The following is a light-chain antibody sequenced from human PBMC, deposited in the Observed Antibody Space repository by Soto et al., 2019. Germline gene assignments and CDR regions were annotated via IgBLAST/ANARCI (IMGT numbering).Light chain of an antibody. V-gene: IGLV2-14*01. CDR2: GVR. CDR1: GHDIGAYNY. Sequence: QSALTQPTSVSGSPGQSITISCTGNGHDIGAYNYVSWYQQHPGKAPRLLIHGVRNRPPGISSRFSASKSGITASLTISGLQAEDDADYYCSSLTTSRFYVFRPATKVTVL. CDR3: SSLTTSRFYV. J-gene: IGLJ1*01.